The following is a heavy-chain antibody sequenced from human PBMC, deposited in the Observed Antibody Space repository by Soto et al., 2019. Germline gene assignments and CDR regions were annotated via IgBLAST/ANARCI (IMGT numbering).Heavy chain of an antibody. Sequence: PGGSLRLSCAASGFTFSSYGMHWVRQAPGKGLEWVAVISYDGSNKYYADSVKGRFTISRDNSKNTLYLQMNSLRAEDTAVYYCAKDYGDYETIPSPDDYWGQGTLVTVSS. CDR3: AKDYGDYETIPSPDDY. J-gene: IGHJ4*02. CDR1: GFTFSSYG. CDR2: ISYDGSNK. V-gene: IGHV3-30*18. D-gene: IGHD4-17*01.